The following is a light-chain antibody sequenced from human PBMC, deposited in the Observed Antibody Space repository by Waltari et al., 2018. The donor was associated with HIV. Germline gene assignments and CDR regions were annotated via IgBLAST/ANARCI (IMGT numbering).Light chain of an antibody. J-gene: IGLJ2*01. Sequence: SFDLTQPSSVSVSPGQTARIPCSGPVVAKNFVRWFQQKPGRPPTLVIYKDTERPSEIPERFSGSSSGTTATLTITGAQVEDEADYYCYCAADKNVLGGGTKLAVL. V-gene: IGLV3-27*01. CDR1: VVAKNF. CDR2: KDT. CDR3: YCAADKNV.